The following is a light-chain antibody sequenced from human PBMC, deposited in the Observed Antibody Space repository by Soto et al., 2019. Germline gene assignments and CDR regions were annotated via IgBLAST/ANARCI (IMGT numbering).Light chain of an antibody. V-gene: IGKV3-20*01. J-gene: IGKJ1*01. CDR3: QQYGSSGT. CDR2: GAS. CDR1: QSVSNNY. Sequence: EIVLTQSPGTLSLSPGERATLSCRASQSVSNNYLAWYQQKPGQAPRLLIYGASNRATGIPDRFSGSGSGTDFTLTISRLEPEDFAVYYSQQYGSSGTFSQVTEVDIK.